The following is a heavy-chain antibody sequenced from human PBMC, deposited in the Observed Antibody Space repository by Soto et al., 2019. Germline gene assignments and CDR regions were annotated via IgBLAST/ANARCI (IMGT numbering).Heavy chain of an antibody. J-gene: IGHJ5*02. CDR1: GGSISSYY. CDR2: IYYSGST. CDR3: ARGIAAAGTLRWFDP. D-gene: IGHD6-13*01. V-gene: IGHV4-59*01. Sequence: SETLSLTCTVSGGSISSYYWSWIRQPPGKGLEWIGYIYYSGSTNYNSSLKSRVTISVDTSKNQFSLKLSSVTAADTAVYYCARGIAAAGTLRWFDPWGQGTLVTVSS.